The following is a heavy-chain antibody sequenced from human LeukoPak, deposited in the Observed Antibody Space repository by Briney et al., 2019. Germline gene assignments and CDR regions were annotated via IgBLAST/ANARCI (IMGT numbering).Heavy chain of an antibody. CDR1: GFTFDDYA. CDR3: AKVRESSSALYDY. V-gene: IGHV3-9*01. CDR2: ISWNSGSI. D-gene: IGHD3-16*02. J-gene: IGHJ4*02. Sequence: GGSLRLSCAASGFTFDDYAMHWVRQAPGKGLEWVSGISWNSGSIGYADSVKGRFTISRDNAKNSLYLQMNSLRAEDTALYYCAKVRESSSALYDYWGQGTLVTVSS.